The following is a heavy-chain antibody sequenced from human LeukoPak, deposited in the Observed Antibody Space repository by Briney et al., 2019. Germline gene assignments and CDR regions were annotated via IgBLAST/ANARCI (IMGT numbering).Heavy chain of an antibody. D-gene: IGHD3-10*01. CDR3: ARGLRKVRGVIITSFDY. J-gene: IGHJ4*02. V-gene: IGHV4-59*01. CDR2: IYYSGST. CDR1: GGSISSYY. Sequence: SETLSLTCTVSGGSISSYYWSWIRQPPGKGLEWIGYIYYSGSTNYNPSLKSRVTISVDTSKNQFSLKLRSVTAADTAVYYCARGLRKVRGVIITSFDYWGQGTLVTVSS.